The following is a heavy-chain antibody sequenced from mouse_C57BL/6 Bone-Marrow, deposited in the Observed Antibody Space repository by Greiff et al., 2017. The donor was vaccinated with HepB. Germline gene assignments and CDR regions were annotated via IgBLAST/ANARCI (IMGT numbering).Heavy chain of an antibody. CDR1: GYTFTSYW. J-gene: IGHJ2*01. CDR3: ARPPYYGSSYYYFDY. D-gene: IGHD1-1*01. CDR2: IDPSDSYT. Sequence: QVQLQQPGAELVRPGTSVKLSCKASGYTFTSYWMHWVKQRPGQGLEWIGVIDPSDSYTNYNQKFKGKATLTVDTSSSTAYMQLSSLTSEDSAVYYCARPPYYGSSYYYFDYWGQGTTRTVSS. V-gene: IGHV1-59*01.